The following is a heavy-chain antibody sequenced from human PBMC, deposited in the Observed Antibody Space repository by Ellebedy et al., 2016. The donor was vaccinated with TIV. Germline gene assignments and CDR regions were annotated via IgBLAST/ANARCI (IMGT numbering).Heavy chain of an antibody. CDR2: MNPNSGNT. CDR1: GYTFTSYD. V-gene: IGHV1-8*01. J-gene: IGHJ6*03. Sequence: ASVKVSXXASGYTFTSYDINWVRQATGQGLEWMGWMNPNSGNTGYAQKFQGRVTMTRNTSISTAYMELSSLRSEDTAVYYCARGVNNWNYNGDYYYMDVWGKGTTVTVSS. CDR3: ARGVNNWNYNGDYYYMDV. D-gene: IGHD1-7*01.